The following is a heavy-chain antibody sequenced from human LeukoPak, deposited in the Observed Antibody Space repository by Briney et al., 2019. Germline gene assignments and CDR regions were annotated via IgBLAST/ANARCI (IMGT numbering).Heavy chain of an antibody. V-gene: IGHV3-30*02. J-gene: IGHJ4*01. CDR3: ASSRGELLDY. D-gene: IGHD1-26*01. CDR2: IRYDGNNK. CDR1: GFIFSSYG. Sequence: GGSLRLSCAASGFIFSSYGMHWVRQAPGKGLEWVTFIRYDGNNKYYADSVKGRFTVSRDNSKNTLSLQMNSLRGDDTAVYYCASSRGELLDYWGHGTLVTVSS.